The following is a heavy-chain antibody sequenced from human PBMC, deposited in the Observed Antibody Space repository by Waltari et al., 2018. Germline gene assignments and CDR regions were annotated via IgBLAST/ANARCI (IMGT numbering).Heavy chain of an antibody. CDR2: VHGSGGT. CDR3: ARDRGRGLYLDT. Sequence: QLQESGPGLVKPSGTLSLICAVSGDSMSSTYWWSWVRQTPGKGLEWIGKVHGSGGTNYNPSFAGRVTMSLDTSAYHFALKLTSATAADTARYFCARDRGRGLYLDTWGQGTLVTVSP. CDR1: GDSMSSTYW. J-gene: IGHJ4*02. D-gene: IGHD2-15*01. V-gene: IGHV4-4*02.